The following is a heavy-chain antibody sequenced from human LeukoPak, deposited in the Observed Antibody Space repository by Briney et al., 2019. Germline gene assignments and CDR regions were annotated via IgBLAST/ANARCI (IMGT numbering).Heavy chain of an antibody. CDR3: AKCPGSTSCYVDY. J-gene: IGHJ4*02. Sequence: GGSLRLSCAASGFTFSSSAMSWVRQAPGKGLEWVSSISGSGSGGSTYYADSVKGRFTISRDNSKNTLYLQMNSLIAEDTAVYYCAKCPGSTSCYVDYWGQGTLVTVSS. CDR1: GFTFSSSA. D-gene: IGHD2-2*01. CDR2: ISGSGSGGST. V-gene: IGHV3-23*01.